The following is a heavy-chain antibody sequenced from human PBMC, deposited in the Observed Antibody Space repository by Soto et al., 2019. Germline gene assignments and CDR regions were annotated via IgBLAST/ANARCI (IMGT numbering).Heavy chain of an antibody. CDR2: IYPGDSDT. V-gene: IGHV5-51*01. Sequence: LGESPKISCKGSGYSFTSYWIGWVRQMPGKGLEWMGIIYPGDSDTRYSPSFQGQVTISADKSISTAYLQWSSLKASDTAMYYCARLSFLRQQPLVNWFDPWGQGTLVTVSS. J-gene: IGHJ5*02. D-gene: IGHD6-13*01. CDR1: GYSFTSYW. CDR3: ARLSFLRQQPLVNWFDP.